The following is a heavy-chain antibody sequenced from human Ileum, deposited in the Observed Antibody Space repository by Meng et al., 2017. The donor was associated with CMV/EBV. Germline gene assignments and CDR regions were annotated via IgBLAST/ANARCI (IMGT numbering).Heavy chain of an antibody. V-gene: IGHV3-7*01. Sequence: GESLKISCAASGFSINNYWMSWARQAPGKGLEWVATMNEDESEKHYVDSVKGRFTISRDNAKNSPHLQMNNLRAEDTAVYYCVRDKSGAMDVWGQGTPVTVSS. J-gene: IGHJ6*02. CDR2: MNEDESEK. CDR3: VRDKSGAMDV. CDR1: GFSINNYW.